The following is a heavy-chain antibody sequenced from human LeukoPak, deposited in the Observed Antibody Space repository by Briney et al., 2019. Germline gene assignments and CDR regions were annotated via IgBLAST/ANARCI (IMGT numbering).Heavy chain of an antibody. Sequence: TGGSLRLSCAASGFTVSNDEMNWVRQAPGKGLEWVSVLYSSGTTYYADSVKGRFTISRDNSKNTLYLQMNSLRAEDTAVYYCARDSSGYYFDYWGQGTLVTVSS. CDR3: ARDSSGYYFDY. J-gene: IGHJ4*02. V-gene: IGHV3-53*01. D-gene: IGHD3-22*01. CDR2: LYSSGTT. CDR1: GFTVSNDE.